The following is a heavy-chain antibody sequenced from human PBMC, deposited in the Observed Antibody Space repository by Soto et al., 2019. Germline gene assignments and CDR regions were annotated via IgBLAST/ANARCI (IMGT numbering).Heavy chain of an antibody. CDR3: AREVVATMGYCYYGMDV. D-gene: IGHD5-12*01. Sequence: PSQTLSLTCAISGDSVSSNSAAWNWIRQSPSRGLEWLGRTYYRSKWYNDYAVSVKSRITINPDTTKNQFSLQLNSVTPEDTAVYYCAREVVATMGYCYYGMDVWGQGTTVTVSS. J-gene: IGHJ6*02. V-gene: IGHV6-1*01. CDR1: GDSVSSNSAA. CDR2: TYYRSKWYN.